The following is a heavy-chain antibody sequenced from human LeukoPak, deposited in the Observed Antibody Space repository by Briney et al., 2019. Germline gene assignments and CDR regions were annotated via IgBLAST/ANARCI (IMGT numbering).Heavy chain of an antibody. Sequence: PSETLSLTCAVYGGSFSTYYWSWIRQPPGKGLEWIGEINHSGTTNYNPSLKSRVTKSLDTSKNQFSLKLSSVTAADTAVYYCARHITDWYFDLWGRGTLVTVSS. J-gene: IGHJ2*01. V-gene: IGHV4-34*01. CDR1: GGSFSTYY. CDR2: INHSGTT. CDR3: ARHITDWYFDL. D-gene: IGHD1-20*01.